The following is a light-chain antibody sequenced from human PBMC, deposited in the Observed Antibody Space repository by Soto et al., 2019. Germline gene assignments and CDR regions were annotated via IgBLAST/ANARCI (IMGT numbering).Light chain of an antibody. Sequence: DIQMTQSPSSVSASVGDRVTITCRASQVISSWLAWYQQKPGKAPTLLIYAASNLQSGVPSRFSGSGSGTDFTLTISNLQPEDFATYYCQQANSFPRTFGPGTKVDIK. V-gene: IGKV1-12*01. CDR1: QVISSW. J-gene: IGKJ3*01. CDR3: QQANSFPRT. CDR2: AAS.